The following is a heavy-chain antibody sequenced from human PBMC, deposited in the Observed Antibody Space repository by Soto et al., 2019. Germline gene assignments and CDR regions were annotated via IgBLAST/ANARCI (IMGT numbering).Heavy chain of an antibody. CDR2: ISSNGGST. V-gene: IGHV3-64*01. CDR1: GFTFSSYA. J-gene: IGHJ6*03. Sequence: GGSLRLSCAASGFTFSSYAMHWVRQAPGKGLEYVSAISSNGGSTYYANSVKGRFTISRDNSKNTLYLQMGSLRAEDMAVYYCARDSALRYFDWQGEDYYYMDVWGKGTTVTVSS. D-gene: IGHD3-9*01. CDR3: ARDSALRYFDWQGEDYYYMDV.